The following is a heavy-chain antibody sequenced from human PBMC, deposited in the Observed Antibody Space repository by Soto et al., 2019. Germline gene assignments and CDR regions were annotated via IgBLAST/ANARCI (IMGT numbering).Heavy chain of an antibody. CDR3: TREDHPTGTEV. J-gene: IGHJ6*02. D-gene: IGHD3-9*01. Sequence: EVQLVESGGGLVQPGGSLRLSCAASGFTLSIYDIHWVRQATGEGLAWVSGIGSGGDTHYADSVKGRFIISREDGKNSVYLQMNNLRVGYTAVYYCTREDHPTGTEVWGHWATFTVCS. CDR1: GFTLSIYD. CDR2: IGSGGDT. V-gene: IGHV3-13*01.